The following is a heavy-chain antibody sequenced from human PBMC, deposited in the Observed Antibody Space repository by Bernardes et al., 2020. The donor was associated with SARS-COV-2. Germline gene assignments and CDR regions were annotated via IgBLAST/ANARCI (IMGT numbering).Heavy chain of an antibody. J-gene: IGHJ6*02. CDR3: ARDPTQTTVYDYYYGMDV. V-gene: IGHV1-46*01. CDR2: INPSGGST. D-gene: IGHD4-17*01. CDR1: GYTFTSYY. Sequence: ASVKVSCKASGYTFTSYYMHWVRQAPGQGLEWMGIINPSGGSTSYAQKFQGRVTMTRDTSTSTVYMELSSLRSEDTAVYYCARDPTQTTVYDYYYGMDVWGQGTTVTVSS.